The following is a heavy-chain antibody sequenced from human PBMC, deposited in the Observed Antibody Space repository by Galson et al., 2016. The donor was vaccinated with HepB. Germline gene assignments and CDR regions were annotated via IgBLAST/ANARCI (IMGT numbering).Heavy chain of an antibody. CDR1: GFAFRTYA. CDR2: ISYYGSGR. Sequence: SLRLSCAASGFAFRTYAMHWVRQPPGKGLEWVAVISYYGSGRKYAEAVRGRFTISIDQSKTTVELEMTNLRADDTAVYYCAKAVTFHTSGWVGFYWFDPWGQGTLVTVSS. V-gene: IGHV3-30*18. CDR3: AKAVTFHTSGWVGFYWFDP. D-gene: IGHD6-19*01. J-gene: IGHJ5*02.